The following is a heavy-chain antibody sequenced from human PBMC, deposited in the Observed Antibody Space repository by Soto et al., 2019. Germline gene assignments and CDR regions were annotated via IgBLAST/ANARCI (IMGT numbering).Heavy chain of an antibody. CDR1: GGSISSGGYY. J-gene: IGHJ5*02. CDR3: ARAYYDSSGYSLDP. D-gene: IGHD3-22*01. V-gene: IGHV4-61*08. CDR2: IYYSDSI. Sequence: SETLSLTCAVSGGSISSGGYYWSWIRQPPGKGLEWIGYIYYSDSINYNPSLSSRVIISVDTPKNQFFLRLSSVTAADTAVYYCARAYYDSSGYSLDPWGQGILVTVSS.